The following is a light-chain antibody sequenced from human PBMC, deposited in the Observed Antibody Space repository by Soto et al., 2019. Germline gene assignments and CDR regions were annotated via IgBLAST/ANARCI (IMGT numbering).Light chain of an antibody. J-gene: IGLJ3*02. CDR3: LLNYSGARV. CDR2: DIS. V-gene: IGLV7-46*01. CDR1: SGGVTSGHH. Sequence: QAVVTQEPSLTVSPGGTVTLTCGSSSGGVTSGHHPYWFQQKPGQASTTLIYDISVKHSWTPARFSGSLLGGKAALTLSGAQPEDEADYYCLLNYSGARVFGGGTKLTVL.